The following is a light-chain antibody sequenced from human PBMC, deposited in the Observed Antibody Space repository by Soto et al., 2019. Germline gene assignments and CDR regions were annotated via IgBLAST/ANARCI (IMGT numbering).Light chain of an antibody. CDR2: GTS. J-gene: IGKJ1*01. CDR3: QQYDSSPRT. V-gene: IGKV3-20*01. Sequence: EIVLTQSPGTLSLSPGERATLSCRASQSVTSGYLAWYQQKPGQAPRLLIYGTSSRAAGIPDRFSGSGSAAEFTLTISSLEPEDFAVYYCQQYDSSPRTFGQGTKVQIK. CDR1: QSVTSGY.